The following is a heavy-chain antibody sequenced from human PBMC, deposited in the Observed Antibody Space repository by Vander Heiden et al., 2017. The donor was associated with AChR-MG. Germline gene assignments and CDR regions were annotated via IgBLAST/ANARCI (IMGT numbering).Heavy chain of an antibody. D-gene: IGHD3-10*01. J-gene: IGHJ6*02. V-gene: IGHV4-34*01. CDR3: ARGGGYSDTYSYYGMDV. CDR1: GGSFSGYY. CDR2: VNHSGRT. Sequence: QVQLQQWGAGLLKPSETLSLTCGVSGGSFSGYYWSWIRQSPGKGLEWIGEVNHSGRTKSNPSLRSRVTFSVDTFKNDFSLKLNSVTAADTAVYYCARGGGYSDTYSYYGMDVWGQGTTVTVSS.